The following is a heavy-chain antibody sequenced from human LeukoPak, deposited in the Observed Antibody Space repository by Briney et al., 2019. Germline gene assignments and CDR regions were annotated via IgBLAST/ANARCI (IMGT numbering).Heavy chain of an antibody. CDR2: ISSSGSTI. J-gene: IGHJ6*02. Sequence: GGSLRLSCAASGFTFSDYYMSWIRQAPGKGLEWVSYISSSGSTIYYADSVKGRFTISRDNAKNSLYLQMNSLRAEDTAVYYCARAGRLYRRRYNPHGMDVWGQGTTVTVSS. D-gene: IGHD1-14*01. CDR1: GFTFSDYY. CDR3: ARAGRLYRRRYNPHGMDV. V-gene: IGHV3-11*01.